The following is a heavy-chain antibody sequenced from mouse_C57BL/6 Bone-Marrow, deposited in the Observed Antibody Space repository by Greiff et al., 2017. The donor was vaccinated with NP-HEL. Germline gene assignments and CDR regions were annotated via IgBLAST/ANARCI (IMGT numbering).Heavy chain of an antibody. CDR3: ARVDYYGSNY. CDR2: IDPANGNT. D-gene: IGHD1-1*01. V-gene: IGHV14-3*01. J-gene: IGHJ3*01. Sequence: EVQLQQSVAELVRPGASVKLSCTASGFNIKNTYMYWVKQRPEQGLEWIGRIDPANGNTKYAPKFQGKATITADTSSNTAYLQLSSLTSEDTAIYYCARVDYYGSNYWGQGTLVTVSA. CDR1: GFNIKNTY.